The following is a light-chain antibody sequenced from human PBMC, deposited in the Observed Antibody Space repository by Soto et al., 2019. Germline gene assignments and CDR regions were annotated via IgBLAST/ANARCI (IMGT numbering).Light chain of an antibody. CDR2: DAS. CDR1: QSLSGY. Sequence: EVVLTQSPATLSLSPGERATLSCTARQSLSGYLAWYQQKPDQPPRLLIYDASTRATGIPARFSGRGSETGVTLTITSLEPEDFAMYYCQQRGSWPITFGQGTRLDIK. J-gene: IGKJ5*01. CDR3: QQRGSWPIT. V-gene: IGKV3-11*01.